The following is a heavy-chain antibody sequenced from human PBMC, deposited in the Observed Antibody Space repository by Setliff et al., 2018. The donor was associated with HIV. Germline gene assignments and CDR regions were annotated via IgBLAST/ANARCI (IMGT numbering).Heavy chain of an antibody. Sequence: LSLTCTVSGDSISHYYWTWIRQPPGKGLEWIGYIFYSGSTDYNPSLKSRLTISVDTPNNQFSLSLNSVTAADTAVYYCARVGGVLTGTPHFDFWGQGILVTVSS. J-gene: IGHJ4*02. CDR1: GDSISHYY. CDR3: ARVGGVLTGTPHFDF. V-gene: IGHV4-59*01. D-gene: IGHD3-9*01. CDR2: IFYSGST.